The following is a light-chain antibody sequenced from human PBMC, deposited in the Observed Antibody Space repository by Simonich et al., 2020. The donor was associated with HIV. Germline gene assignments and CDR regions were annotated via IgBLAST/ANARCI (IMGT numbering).Light chain of an antibody. V-gene: IGKV1-17*01. CDR3: LQHNSYPPWT. CDR1: QNISSY. Sequence: DIQMTQSPSSLSASVGDRVTITCRASQNISSYLNWYQQKPGKAPKVLIYAASSLQSGFPSRFSGSGSWTEFTLTISSLQPEDFATYYCLQHNSYPPWTFGQGTKVEIK. CDR2: AAS. J-gene: IGKJ1*01.